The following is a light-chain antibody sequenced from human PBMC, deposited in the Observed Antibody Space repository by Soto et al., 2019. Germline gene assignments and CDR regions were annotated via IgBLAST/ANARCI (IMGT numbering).Light chain of an antibody. CDR2: DAS. CDR1: QGISSA. V-gene: IGKV1D-13*01. Sequence: AIHLTQSPSSLSASVGDRVTVTCRASQGISSALAWYQQKPGRAPKLLIYDASNLEGGVPSRFSGRGSETDFALTISSLQPEDFATYYCQQFNNYPLTFGGGTKVEIK. J-gene: IGKJ4*01. CDR3: QQFNNYPLT.